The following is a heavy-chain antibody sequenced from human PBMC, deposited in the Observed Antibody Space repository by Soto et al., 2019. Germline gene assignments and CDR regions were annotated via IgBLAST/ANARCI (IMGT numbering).Heavy chain of an antibody. J-gene: IGHJ4*02. CDR2: IFFTGNT. CDR3: ASRHCSGGNCYKPGFDS. CDR1: GGSISSLSYY. V-gene: IGHV4-39*02. D-gene: IGHD2-15*01. Sequence: HLQESGPGLVKPSETLSLTCTVSGGSISSLSYYWGWIRQPPGKGLEWIGSIFFTGNTYYNPSLESRVAISVDTSRNYFFLSLHSVTASDTDVYYCASRHCSGGNCYKPGFDSWGQGTLVTVSS.